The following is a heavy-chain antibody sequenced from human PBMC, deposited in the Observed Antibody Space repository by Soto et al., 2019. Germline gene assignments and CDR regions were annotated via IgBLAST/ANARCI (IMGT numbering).Heavy chain of an antibody. CDR3: ARHRRVATIPYFDH. J-gene: IGHJ4*02. CDR2: IYYSGST. CDR1: GGSISSSSYY. D-gene: IGHD5-12*01. Sequence: PSETLSLTCTVSGGSISSSSYYWGWIRQPPGKGLEWIGSIYYSGSTYYNPSLKSRVTISVDTSKNQFSLKLSSVTAADTAVYYCARHRRVATIPYFDHWGQGTLVTVSS. V-gene: IGHV4-39*01.